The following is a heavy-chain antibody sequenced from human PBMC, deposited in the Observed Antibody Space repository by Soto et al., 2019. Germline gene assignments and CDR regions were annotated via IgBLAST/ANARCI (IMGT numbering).Heavy chain of an antibody. V-gene: IGHV4-59*01. CDR3: ARDRYYDRTNAFDI. CDR2: IYYSGST. J-gene: IGHJ3*02. D-gene: IGHD3-22*01. CDR1: GGSISSYY. Sequence: ETLSLTCTVSGGSISSYYWSWIRQPPGKGLEWIGYIYYSGSTNYNPSLKSRVTISVDTSKNQFSLKLSSVTAADTAVYYCARDRYYDRTNAFDIWGQGTMVTVSS.